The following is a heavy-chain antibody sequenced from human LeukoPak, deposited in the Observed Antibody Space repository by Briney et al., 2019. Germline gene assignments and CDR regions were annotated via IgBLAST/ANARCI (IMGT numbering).Heavy chain of an antibody. CDR3: ARGRIAAAGRNWFDP. Sequence: GGSLRLSCAASGFTFSSYSMNWVRQAPGKGLEWVSSTSSSGSYIYYADSVKGRFTISRDNAKNSLYLQMNSLRAEDTAVYYCARGRIAAAGRNWFDPWGQGTLVTVSS. J-gene: IGHJ5*02. D-gene: IGHD6-13*01. V-gene: IGHV3-21*01. CDR2: TSSSGSYI. CDR1: GFTFSSYS.